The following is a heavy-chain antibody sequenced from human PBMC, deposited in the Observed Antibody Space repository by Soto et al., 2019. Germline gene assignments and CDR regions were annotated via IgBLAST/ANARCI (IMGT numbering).Heavy chain of an antibody. CDR2: IYWDDDK. CDR3: AHRVLRTVFGLVTTTAIYFDF. Sequence: QITLKESGPTVVKPTETLTLTCTFSGFSLTTSGVGVGWVRQSPGKAPEWLALIYWDDDKRYSTSLKSRLTITKDPSKNQVVLTMANVEPADTATYYCAHRVLRTVFGLVTTTAIYFDFWGQGTPVVVSS. CDR1: GFSLTTSGVG. J-gene: IGHJ4*02. V-gene: IGHV2-5*02. D-gene: IGHD3-3*01.